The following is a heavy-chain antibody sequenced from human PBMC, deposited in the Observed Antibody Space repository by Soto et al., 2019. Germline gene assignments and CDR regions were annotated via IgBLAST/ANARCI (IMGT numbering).Heavy chain of an antibody. CDR2: IYWNDGT. Sequence: SGPTLVNPTQTLTLTCAFSGFSLSANGVGVGWIRQPPGGALEWLAIIYWNDGTSIRPTLQSRLSISKDTSKNQVVLSLTNMDPCDTGTYYCARKIKCSYWKFDPWGPGAQVTVSS. D-gene: IGHD1-1*01. V-gene: IGHV2-5*01. J-gene: IGHJ5*02. CDR1: GFSLSANGVG. CDR3: ARKIKCSYWKFDP.